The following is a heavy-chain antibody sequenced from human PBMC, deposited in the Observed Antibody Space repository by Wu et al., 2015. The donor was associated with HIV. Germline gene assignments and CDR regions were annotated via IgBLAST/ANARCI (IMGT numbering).Heavy chain of an antibody. J-gene: IGHJ3*02. D-gene: IGHD1-26*01. V-gene: IGHV1-69*01. CDR3: ARDARSVGATNMEPAFDI. CDR2: IIPIFGTA. Sequence: QVQLVQSGAEVKKPGASVKVSCKASGGTFSSYAISWVRQAPGQGLEWMGGIIPIFGTANYAQKFQGRVTITTDESTSTAYMELSSLRSEDTAVYYCARDARSVGATNMEPAFDIWGQGTMVTVSS. CDR1: GGTFSSYA.